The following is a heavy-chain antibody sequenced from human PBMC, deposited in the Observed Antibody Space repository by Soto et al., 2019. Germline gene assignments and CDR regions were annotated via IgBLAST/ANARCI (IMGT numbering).Heavy chain of an antibody. CDR1: GFTFSSYA. CDR3: ADVFGVVNY. V-gene: IGHV3-23*01. Sequence: GESLKISCAASGFTFSSYAMSWVRQAPGKGLEWVSAISGSGGSTYYADSVKGRFTISRDNSKNTLYLQMNSLRAEDTAVYYCADVFGVVNYWGQGTLVTVSS. J-gene: IGHJ4*02. D-gene: IGHD3-3*01. CDR2: ISGSGGST.